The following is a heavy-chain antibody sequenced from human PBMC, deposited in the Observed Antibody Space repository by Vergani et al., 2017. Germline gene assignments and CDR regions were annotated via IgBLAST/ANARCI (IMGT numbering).Heavy chain of an antibody. J-gene: IGHJ6*02. CDR3: ARQGLRLNRIDNYYYYGMDV. D-gene: IGHD5-12*01. CDR2: IYYSGST. V-gene: IGHV4-59*01. CDR1: GGSISSYY. Sequence: QVQLQESGPGLVKPSETLSLTCTVSGGSISSYYWSWIRQPPGKGLEWIGYIYYSGSTNYNPSLKSRVTISVDTSKNQFSLKLSSVTAADTAVYYCARQGLRLNRIDNYYYYGMDVWGQGTTVTVSS.